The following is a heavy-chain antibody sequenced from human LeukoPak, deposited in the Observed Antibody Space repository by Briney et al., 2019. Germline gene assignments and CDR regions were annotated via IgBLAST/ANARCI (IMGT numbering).Heavy chain of an antibody. J-gene: IGHJ5*02. Sequence: PSETLSLTCTVSGGSISSYYWSWIRQPPGKGLEWIGYIYYSGSTNYNPSLKSRVTISVETSKNQFSLKLSSVTAADAAVYYCARGIGDGYNRWGQGTLVTVSS. CDR2: IYYSGST. D-gene: IGHD5-24*01. CDR1: GGSISSYY. CDR3: ARGIGDGYNR. V-gene: IGHV4-59*01.